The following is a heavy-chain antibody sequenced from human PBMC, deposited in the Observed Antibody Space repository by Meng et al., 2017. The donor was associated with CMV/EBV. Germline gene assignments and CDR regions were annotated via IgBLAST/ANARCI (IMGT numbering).Heavy chain of an antibody. J-gene: IGHJ4*02. CDR1: GGSISSGDYY. CDR2: IYYSGST. V-gene: IGHV4-30-4*08. Sequence: QVQPPESGPGPVKPSQTLSLTCTVSGGSISSGDYYLSWIRQPPGKGLEWIGYIYYSGSTYYNPSLKSRVTISVDTSKNQFSLKLSSVTAADTAVYYCARVGRTSCYDYWGQGTLVTVSS. D-gene: IGHD2-2*01. CDR3: ARVGRTSCYDY.